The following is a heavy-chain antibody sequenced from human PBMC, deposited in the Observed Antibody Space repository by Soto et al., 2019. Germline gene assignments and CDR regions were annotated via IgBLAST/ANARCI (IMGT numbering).Heavy chain of an antibody. D-gene: IGHD6-13*01. Sequence: EVQLLESWGGLVQPGGSLRLACAASGFSFSNDAMPWVRQSPGKELEWVSVISGNGVNTHYADSGKGRFTISRDNSQNTVLLQMISLRVDDTAQYYCARSEGADGIVWFEPWGQGTAVTVSS. CDR1: GFSFSNDA. V-gene: IGHV3-23*01. J-gene: IGHJ5*02. CDR3: ARSEGADGIVWFEP. CDR2: ISGNGVNT.